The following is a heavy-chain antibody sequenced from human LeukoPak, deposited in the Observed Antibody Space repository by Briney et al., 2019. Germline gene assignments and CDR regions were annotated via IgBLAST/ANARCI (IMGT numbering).Heavy chain of an antibody. Sequence: ASVKVSCKASGYTFTSYYMHWVRQAPGQGLEWMGIINPSGGSTSYAQKFQGRVTMTRDRSTSTVYMELSSLRSEDTAVYYCARAGYCSSTSRYKGLKRGLDYWGQGTLVTVSS. CDR2: INPSGGST. V-gene: IGHV1-46*01. CDR1: GYTFTSYY. CDR3: ARAGYCSSTSRYKGLKRGLDY. J-gene: IGHJ4*02. D-gene: IGHD2-2*02.